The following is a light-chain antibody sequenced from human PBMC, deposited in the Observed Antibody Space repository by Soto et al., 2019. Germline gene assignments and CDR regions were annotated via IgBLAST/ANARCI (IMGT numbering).Light chain of an antibody. J-gene: IGLJ2*01. CDR3: SSYTISSTLVI. CDR1: RSDVGGFNY. CDR2: DVN. V-gene: IGLV2-14*03. Sequence: QSALPQPASVSGSPGQSITISCSGTRSDVGGFNYVSWYQHHPGKAPKLMIFDVNNRPAGVSNRFSGSKSGNTASLTISGLQAEDEADYYCSSYTISSTLVIFGGGTKLTVL.